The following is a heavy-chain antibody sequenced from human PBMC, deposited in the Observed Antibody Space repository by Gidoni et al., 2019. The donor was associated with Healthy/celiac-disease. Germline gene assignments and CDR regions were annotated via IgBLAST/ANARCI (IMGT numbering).Heavy chain of an antibody. CDR3: ASLHRFLIAAAGTTVDY. D-gene: IGHD6-13*01. CDR2: IYHSGST. CDR1: GGSISSSNW. J-gene: IGHJ4*02. V-gene: IGHV4-4*02. Sequence: QVQLQESGPGLVKPSGTLSLTCAVSGGSISSSNWWSWVRQPPGKGLEWIGEIYHSGSTNYNPSLKSRVTISVDKSKNQFSLKLSSVTAADTAVYYCASLHRFLIAAAGTTVDYWGQGTLVTVSS.